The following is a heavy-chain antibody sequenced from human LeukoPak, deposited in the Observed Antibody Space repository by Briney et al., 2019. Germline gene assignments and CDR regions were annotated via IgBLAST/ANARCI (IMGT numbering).Heavy chain of an antibody. CDR1: GFTFSNYA. D-gene: IGHD6-6*01. Sequence: PGGSLRLSCAASGFTFSNYAMSWVRQAPGKGLEWVSAMSSSGGMTYYADSVKGRFTISRDNSKNTLYLQMNRLRAEDTAVYYWAKVAYSSSSGSPIDYWGQGTLVTVSS. CDR3: AKVAYSSSSGSPIDY. V-gene: IGHV3-23*01. J-gene: IGHJ4*02. CDR2: MSSSGGMT.